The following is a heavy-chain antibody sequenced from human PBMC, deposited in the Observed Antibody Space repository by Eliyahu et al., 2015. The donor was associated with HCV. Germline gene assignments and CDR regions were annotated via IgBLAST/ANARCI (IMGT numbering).Heavy chain of an antibody. V-gene: IGHV3-7*01. CDR1: GFTFSSYW. CDR3: AREKYNHMLTGYYEDKCFDS. J-gene: IGHJ4*02. CDR2: INHDGRDK. D-gene: IGHD3-9*01. Sequence: EVQLEESGGDLVQPGGSLRLSCSASGFTFSSYWMTWVRQAPGKGLEWVASINHDGRDKNYVDSVKGRFIISRDNAEKSVSLQMNSLRVEDTGTYYCAREKYNHMLTGYYEDKCFDSWGPGTLVTVSA.